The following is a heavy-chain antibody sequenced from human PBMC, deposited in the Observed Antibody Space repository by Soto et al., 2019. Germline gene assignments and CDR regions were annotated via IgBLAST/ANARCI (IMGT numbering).Heavy chain of an antibody. CDR2: IYSGGGT. CDR1: GFTVSSSS. V-gene: IGHV3-53*01. Sequence: GGSLRLSCAASGFTVSSSSMSWVRQAPGKGLEWVSVIYSGGGTYYADSVRGRFTISRDNSKNTLYLQMNSLRAEDTAVYYCGRRGGYYFKDYYYYGMDVWGQGTTVTVSS. J-gene: IGHJ6*02. D-gene: IGHD3-22*01. CDR3: GRRGGYYFKDYYYYGMDV.